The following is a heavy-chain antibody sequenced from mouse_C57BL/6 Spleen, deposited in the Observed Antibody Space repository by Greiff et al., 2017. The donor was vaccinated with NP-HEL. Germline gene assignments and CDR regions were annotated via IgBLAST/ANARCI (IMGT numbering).Heavy chain of an antibody. CDR1: GYAFSSSW. CDR3: ARGALRLGGFDY. CDR2: IYPGDGDT. J-gene: IGHJ2*01. V-gene: IGHV1-82*01. D-gene: IGHD3-1*01. Sequence: QVQLQQSGPELVKPGASVKISCKASGYAFSSSWMNWVKQRPGKGLEWIGRIYPGDGDTNYNGKFKGKATLTADKSSSTAYMQLSSLTSEDSAVYCCARGALRLGGFDYWGQGTTLTVSS.